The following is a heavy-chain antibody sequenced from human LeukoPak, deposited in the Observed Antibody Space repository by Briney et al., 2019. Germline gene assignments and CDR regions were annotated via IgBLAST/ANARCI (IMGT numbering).Heavy chain of an antibody. D-gene: IGHD3-22*01. V-gene: IGHV1-18*01. CDR2: ISTYNGNT. CDR3: ARDRSYDTSGYWKFDY. J-gene: IGHJ4*02. Sequence: ASVKVSCKASGYTFTRYGISWVRQAPGQGLEWMGRISTYNGNTNYAQKLQGRVTMTTDTSTSTAYMELRSLRSDDTAVYYCARDRSYDTSGYWKFDYWGQGTLVTVSS. CDR1: GYTFTRYG.